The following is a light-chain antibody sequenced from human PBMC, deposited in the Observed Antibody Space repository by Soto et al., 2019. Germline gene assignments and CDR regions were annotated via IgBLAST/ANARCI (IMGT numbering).Light chain of an antibody. CDR1: QSVSSSY. CDR3: QQYGSSLLT. Sequence: EIVLTQSPGTLSLSPGERATLSCRASQSVSSSYLAWYQQKPGQAPRLLIYGASSRATGIPDRFSGSESGTDFTLTISRLEPEHFAVYYCQQYGSSLLTFGGGTKVEIK. J-gene: IGKJ4*01. V-gene: IGKV3-20*01. CDR2: GAS.